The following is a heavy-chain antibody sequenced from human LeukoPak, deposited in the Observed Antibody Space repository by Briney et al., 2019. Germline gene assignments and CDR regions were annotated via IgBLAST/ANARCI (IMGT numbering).Heavy chain of an antibody. CDR2: IIPVFDKA. V-gene: IGHV1-69*13. Sequence: SVKVSCKASGGTFSTYAISWVRQAPGQGLEWMGGIIPVFDKANYAQKFQDRVTITADDSTTTAYMELSSLTSEDTAIYYCARLGHCRETNCYSDFYYMDVWGKGTTVIVSS. CDR3: ARLGHCRETNCYSDFYYMDV. CDR1: GGTFSTYA. D-gene: IGHD2-2*02. J-gene: IGHJ6*03.